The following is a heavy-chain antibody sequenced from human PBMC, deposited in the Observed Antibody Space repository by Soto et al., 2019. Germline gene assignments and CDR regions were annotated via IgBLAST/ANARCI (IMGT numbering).Heavy chain of an antibody. CDR2: IYSSGST. CDR3: ARYGHGDYPIKRNFFEY. J-gene: IGHJ4*02. D-gene: IGHD4-17*01. CDR1: GGSISSYY. V-gene: IGHV4-4*07. Sequence: QVQLQESGPGLVKPSETLSLTCSVSGGSISSYYWSWIRQPAGKGLEWIGRIYSSGSTNYNPSLKSRVTMSVDTSKNQFSLKLSSVTAADTAMYYCARYGHGDYPIKRNFFEYWGQGTLVTVSS.